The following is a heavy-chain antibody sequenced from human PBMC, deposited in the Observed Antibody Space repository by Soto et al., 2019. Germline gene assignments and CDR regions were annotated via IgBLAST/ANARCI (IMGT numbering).Heavy chain of an antibody. CDR1: GFTLSMYS. J-gene: IGHJ6*02. CDR2: ISSSSSYI. CDR3: ARDWRAITMVRGFEDV. V-gene: IGHV3-21*01. Sequence: GGSLRLSCEVSGFTLSMYSMTWVRQAPGKGLEWVSSISSSSSYIYYADSVKGRFTISRDNAKNSLYLQMNSLRAEDTAVYYCARDWRAITMVRGFEDVWGQGTTVTVSS. D-gene: IGHD3-10*01.